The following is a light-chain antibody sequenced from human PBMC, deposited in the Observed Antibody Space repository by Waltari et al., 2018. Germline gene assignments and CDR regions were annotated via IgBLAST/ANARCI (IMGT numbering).Light chain of an antibody. CDR2: DAS. Sequence: EIVMTQSPATLSVSPGETATLSCRASQSVGSNVAWYQKTPGQAPRLLIYDASTRATSIPARFRGSGSGTEFTLTLSSLQSEDFAVYYCQQYNRWPPITFGQGTRLEIK. J-gene: IGKJ5*01. CDR3: QQYNRWPPIT. V-gene: IGKV3-15*01. CDR1: QSVGSN.